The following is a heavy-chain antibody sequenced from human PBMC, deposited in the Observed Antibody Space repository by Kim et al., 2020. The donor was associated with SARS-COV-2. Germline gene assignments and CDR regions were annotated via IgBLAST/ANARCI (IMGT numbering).Heavy chain of an antibody. CDR3: ASWGFDDYDFRRRYFDY. Sequence: SETLSLTCTVSGGSISSYYWSWIRQPPGKGLEGRGEIYERGSTNYNPSLKSRVTISVDTSKNQFSLKLSSVTAADTAVYYCASWGFDDYDFRRRYFDYWGQGTLVTVSS. J-gene: IGHJ4*02. V-gene: IGHV4-59*13. CDR1: GGSISSYY. D-gene: IGHD3-3*01. CDR2: IYERGST.